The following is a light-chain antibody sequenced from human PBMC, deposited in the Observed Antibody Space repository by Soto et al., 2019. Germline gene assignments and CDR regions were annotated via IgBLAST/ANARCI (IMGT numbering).Light chain of an antibody. CDR2: EVS. CDR3: NSYAGSNIVV. CDR1: SSDVGGYNY. J-gene: IGLJ2*01. Sequence: QSVLTQPPSASGSPGQSVTISCTGTSSDVGGYNYVSWYQQHPGKAPKLMIYEVSKRPSGVPDRFSGSKSGNTASLTVSGLQAEDEADYYCNSYAGSNIVVFGGGTKVTVL. V-gene: IGLV2-8*01.